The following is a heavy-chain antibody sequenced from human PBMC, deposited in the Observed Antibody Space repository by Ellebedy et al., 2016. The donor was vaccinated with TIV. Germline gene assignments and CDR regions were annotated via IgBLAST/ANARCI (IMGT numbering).Heavy chain of an antibody. V-gene: IGHV3-7*01. D-gene: IGHD4-17*01. CDR2: INQAGGGK. Sequence: GGSLRLSCAASGFSFSNYWMSWVCQAPGKGLEWVANINQAGGGKYYVDSVKGRFTISRDNAKNSLYLQMNSLRAEDTAVYYCATDGSYGDYLSPTHAFEIWGQGTMVPVSS. J-gene: IGHJ3*02. CDR3: ATDGSYGDYLSPTHAFEI. CDR1: GFSFSNYW.